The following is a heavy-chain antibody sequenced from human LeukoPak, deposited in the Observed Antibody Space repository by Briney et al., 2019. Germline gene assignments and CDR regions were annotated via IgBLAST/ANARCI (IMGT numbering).Heavy chain of an antibody. D-gene: IGHD7-27*01. V-gene: IGHV1-46*01. Sequence: ASVKVSCKASGYTFTSYYMHWVRQAPGQGLEWMGIINPSGGSTSYAQKFQGRVTMTRDMSTSTVYMELSSLRSEDTALYYCAKDGDDGYFDYWGQGTLVTVSS. CDR1: GYTFTSYY. J-gene: IGHJ4*02. CDR2: INPSGGST. CDR3: AKDGDDGYFDY.